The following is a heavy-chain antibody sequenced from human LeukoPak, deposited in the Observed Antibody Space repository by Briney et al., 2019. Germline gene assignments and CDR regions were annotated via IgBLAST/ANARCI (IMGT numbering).Heavy chain of an antibody. V-gene: IGHV3-21*01. CDR2: ISSSSSYI. D-gene: IGHD6-6*01. Sequence: GGSLRLSCAASGFTFSSYSMSWVRQAPGKGPEWVSSISSSSSYIYYADSVKGRFTISRDNAKNSLYLQMNSLRAEDTAVYYCARDGPDSSSSLSDYWGQGTLVTVSS. CDR1: GFTFSSYS. CDR3: ARDGPDSSSSLSDY. J-gene: IGHJ4*02.